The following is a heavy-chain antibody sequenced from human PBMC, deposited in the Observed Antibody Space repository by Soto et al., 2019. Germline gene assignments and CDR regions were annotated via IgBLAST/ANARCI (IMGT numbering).Heavy chain of an antibody. Sequence: QLQLQESGPGLVKASETLSLTCTVSGGSIPRNNNFWAWFRQSPGKGLEWIGSIQYGGTTNYNPSLKSRVIMSAETSKNQFSLMMNSVTAADTAVYYCARLGSSGWYQGSYFDYWGQGTLVTVSS. J-gene: IGHJ4*02. CDR2: IQYGGTT. CDR3: ARLGSSGWYQGSYFDY. CDR1: GGSIPRNNNF. D-gene: IGHD6-19*01. V-gene: IGHV4-39*01.